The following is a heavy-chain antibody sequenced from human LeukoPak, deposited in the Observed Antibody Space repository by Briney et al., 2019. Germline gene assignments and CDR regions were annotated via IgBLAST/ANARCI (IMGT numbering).Heavy chain of an antibody. D-gene: IGHD6-13*01. CDR3: ARPVAAGRYYFDY. J-gene: IGHJ4*02. Sequence: GGSLRLSCSVSGVTFRNYGMHWVRQAPGKGLEWVALISSDGIDKLYGASVKGRFTISRDDSKSTLYLQMNSLTAEDTAVYYCARPVAAGRYYFDYWGQGTLVTVSS. V-gene: IGHV3-30*03. CDR1: GVTFRNYG. CDR2: ISSDGIDK.